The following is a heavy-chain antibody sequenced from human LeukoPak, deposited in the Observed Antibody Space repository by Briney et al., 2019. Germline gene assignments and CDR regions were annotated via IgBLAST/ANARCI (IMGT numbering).Heavy chain of an antibody. J-gene: IGHJ5*02. V-gene: IGHV6-1*01. CDR2: TYYRSKWYT. CDR3: ARVAAAAVLTEYNWVDP. D-gene: IGHD6-13*01. Sequence: SQTLSPTYAISGNSVSSNSAALNWIRQSPSRGLEWLGRTYYRSKWYTDYAVSVKSRITINPDTSKIQFSLQLNSVTPEDKAVYYCARVAAAAVLTEYNWVDPWGQGTLVTVSS. CDR1: GNSVSSNSAA.